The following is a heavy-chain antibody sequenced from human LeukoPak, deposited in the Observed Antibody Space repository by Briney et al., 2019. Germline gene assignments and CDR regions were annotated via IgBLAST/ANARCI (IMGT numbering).Heavy chain of an antibody. CDR3: ARDFRLGRGLGVTANSTFGD. CDR1: RYTSTIYY. D-gene: IGHD3-16*01. CDR2: INPSGGST. V-gene: IGHV1-46*01. J-gene: IGHJ4*02. Sequence: ASVKVSRAVPRYTSTIYYMRWVPRAPGQGLEWMGIINPSGGSTSYAQKFQGRVTMTRDTSTSTGYMELSSLRSEDTAVYYCARDFRLGRGLGVTANSTFGDWGQGTPVTVSS.